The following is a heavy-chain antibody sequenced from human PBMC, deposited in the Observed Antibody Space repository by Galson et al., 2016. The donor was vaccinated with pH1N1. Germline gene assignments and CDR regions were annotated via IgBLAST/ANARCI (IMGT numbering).Heavy chain of an antibody. D-gene: IGHD4-23*01. J-gene: IGHJ4*02. CDR3: ARDRGGNFQSFDY. Sequence: SETLSLTCTVSGGSVATNTYYWGWIRQPPGKGLEWIGSIFYGGTTYYSPSLQSRVTVSMDTSNNQVPLTISSVTAADTAVYFCARDRGGNFQSFDYWGQGTLVAVSS. V-gene: IGHV4-39*06. CDR1: GGSVATNTYY. CDR2: IFYGGTT.